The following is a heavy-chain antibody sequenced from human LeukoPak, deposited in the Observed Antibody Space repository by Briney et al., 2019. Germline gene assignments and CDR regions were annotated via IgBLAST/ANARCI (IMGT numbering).Heavy chain of an antibody. CDR1: GFTFSDYY. CDR2: ISSGGRTI. J-gene: IGHJ5*02. CDR3: AREQERITMVRGVAKPNWFDP. Sequence: GGSLRLSCAASGFTFSDYYMSWIRQAPGKGLEWVSYISSGGRTIYYADSVKGRFTISRDNAKNSLYLQMNSLRAEDTAIYYCAREQERITMVRGVAKPNWFDPCGQGKLVTVSS. V-gene: IGHV3-11*01. D-gene: IGHD3-10*01.